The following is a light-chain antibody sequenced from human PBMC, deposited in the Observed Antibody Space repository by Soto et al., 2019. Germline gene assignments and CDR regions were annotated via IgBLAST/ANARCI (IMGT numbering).Light chain of an antibody. CDR1: QNINTY. CDR2: DAA. V-gene: IGKV1-39*01. Sequence: DIQMTQSPYSLSAAVGDRVTIACRASQNINTYLNWYQQKPGKAPKLLIFDAASLQSVVPSRFSGGGSRTDFTLTITSLQPEDFATYYCQQTSSAPFTFGPGTKVDIK. CDR3: QQTSSAPFT. J-gene: IGKJ3*01.